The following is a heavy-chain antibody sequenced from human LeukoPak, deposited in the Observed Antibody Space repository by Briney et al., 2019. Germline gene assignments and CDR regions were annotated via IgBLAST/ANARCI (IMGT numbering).Heavy chain of an antibody. CDR1: GFTFSTSA. J-gene: IGHJ4*02. D-gene: IGHD5/OR15-5a*01. CDR3: ARDPERYLRTGKFDY. Sequence: TGGSLTLSCAASGFTFSTSAMNWVRQVPGKGLEWVSSINSYSSHIYYAASVRGRFTVSRDNARNSVFLQMNSLTAEDTAVYYCARDPERYLRTGKFDYWGQGTLVTVSS. V-gene: IGHV3-21*01. CDR2: INSYSSHI.